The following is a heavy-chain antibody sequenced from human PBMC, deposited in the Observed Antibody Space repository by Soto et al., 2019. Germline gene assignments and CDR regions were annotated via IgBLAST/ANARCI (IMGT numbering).Heavy chain of an antibody. CDR1: GFTFSSYA. CDR3: ARDLIPYYYYGMDV. Sequence: GGSLRLSCAASGFTFSSYAMHWVRQAPGKGLEWVAVISYDGSNKYYAESVKGRFTISRDNSKNTLYLQMNSLRAEDTAVYYCARDLIPYYYYGMDVWGQGTTVTVSS. J-gene: IGHJ6*02. V-gene: IGHV3-30-3*01. CDR2: ISYDGSNK.